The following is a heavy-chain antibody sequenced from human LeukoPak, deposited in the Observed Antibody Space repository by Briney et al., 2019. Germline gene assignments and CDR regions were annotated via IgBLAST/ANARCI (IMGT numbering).Heavy chain of an antibody. J-gene: IGHJ4*02. V-gene: IGHV5-51*01. CDR1: GYSFTSYW. CDR2: IYVGDSDT. Sequence: GESLKISCKGSGYSFTSYWIAWVRQVPGKGLDWMGVIYVGDSDTRYSRSFQGQVTISADKSITTAYLQWSSLKVSDTAIYYCARQGVDLAPPDFWGQGTLVTVSS. CDR3: ARQGVDLAPPDF. D-gene: IGHD5-12*01.